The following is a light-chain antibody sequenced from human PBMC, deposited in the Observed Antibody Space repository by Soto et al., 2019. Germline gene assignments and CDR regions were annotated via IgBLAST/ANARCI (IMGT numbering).Light chain of an antibody. V-gene: IGKV1-5*03. Sequence: DIQLTQSPSFLSASVGDRVTITCRASQSIGSWLAWYQQKPGKAPKLLIYKASSLESGVPSRFSGSGSGTEFTLTISSLQPDDFASYYCQQYGSYSPWTFGQGTKVEIK. CDR3: QQYGSYSPWT. CDR2: KAS. CDR1: QSIGSW. J-gene: IGKJ1*01.